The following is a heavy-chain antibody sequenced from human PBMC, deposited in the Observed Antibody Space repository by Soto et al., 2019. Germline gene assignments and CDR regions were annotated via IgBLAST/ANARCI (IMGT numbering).Heavy chain of an antibody. D-gene: IGHD3-22*01. J-gene: IGHJ6*02. Sequence: SETLSLTCTVSCGSISSYYWSWIRQPPGKGLEWIGYIYYSGSTNYNPSLKSRVTISVDTSKNQFSLKLSSVTAADTAVYYCARGYYDSSGYYYYYYGMDVWGQGTTVTVSS. V-gene: IGHV4-59*01. CDR1: CGSISSYY. CDR3: ARGYYDSSGYYYYYYGMDV. CDR2: IYYSGST.